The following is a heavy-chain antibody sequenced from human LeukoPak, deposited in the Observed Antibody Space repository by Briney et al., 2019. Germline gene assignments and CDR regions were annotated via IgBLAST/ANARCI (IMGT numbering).Heavy chain of an antibody. CDR1: GYTFTSYG. CDR3: AREASYCSSTSCRWDLDY. Sequence: EASVKVSCKASGYTFTSYGISWVRQAPGQGLEWMGRIIPILGIANYAQKFQGRVTITADKSTSTAYMELSSLRSEDTAVYYCAREASYCSSTSCRWDLDYWGQGTLVTVSS. J-gene: IGHJ4*02. V-gene: IGHV1-69*04. CDR2: IIPILGIA. D-gene: IGHD2-2*01.